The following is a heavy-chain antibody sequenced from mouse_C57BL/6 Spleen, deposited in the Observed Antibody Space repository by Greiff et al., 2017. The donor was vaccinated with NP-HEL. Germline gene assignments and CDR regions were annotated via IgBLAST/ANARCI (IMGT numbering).Heavy chain of an antibody. V-gene: IGHV1-80*01. J-gene: IGHJ4*01. Sequence: QVQLQQSGAELVKPGASVKISCKASGYAFSSYWMNWVKQRPGKGLEWIGQIYPGDGDTNYNGKFKGKATLTADKSSSTAYMQLSSLTSEDSAVYFCARGMVTHYAMDYWGQGTSVTVSS. CDR3: ARGMVTHYAMDY. CDR2: IYPGDGDT. CDR1: GYAFSSYW. D-gene: IGHD2-3*01.